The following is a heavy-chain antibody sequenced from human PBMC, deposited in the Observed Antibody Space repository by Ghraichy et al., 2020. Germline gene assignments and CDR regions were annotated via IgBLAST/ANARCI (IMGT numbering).Heavy chain of an antibody. V-gene: IGHV3-7*03. CDR1: GFTFSSHW. D-gene: IGHD6-19*01. CDR2: INDDGRQK. J-gene: IGHJ4*02. Sequence: AGSLRLSCSVSGFTFSSHWMSWVHQAPGKGLEWVASINDDGRQKYYVDSVMGRFTISRDNAEKSLHLQMSSLRADDTAVYYCTRDPGPNGSGWYYFDFWGQGTLVTVSS. CDR3: TRDPGPNGSGWYYFDF.